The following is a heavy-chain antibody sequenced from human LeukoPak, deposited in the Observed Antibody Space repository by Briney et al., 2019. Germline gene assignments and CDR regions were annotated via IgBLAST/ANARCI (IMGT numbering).Heavy chain of an antibody. J-gene: IGHJ5*02. D-gene: IGHD6-19*01. Sequence: PGGSLRLSCAASGFTFSDYDMSWIRQAPGKGLEWVSYISSSGSTIYYADSVKGRFTISRDNAKNSLYLQMNSLRAEDTAVYYCARAPSSSGWYLGWFDPWGQGTLVTVSS. CDR1: GFTFSDYD. V-gene: IGHV3-11*04. CDR3: ARAPSSSGWYLGWFDP. CDR2: ISSSGSTI.